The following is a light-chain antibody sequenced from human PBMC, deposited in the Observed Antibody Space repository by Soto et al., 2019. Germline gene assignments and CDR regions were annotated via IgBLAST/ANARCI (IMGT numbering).Light chain of an antibody. Sequence: QSALTQPASVSVSPGQSITISCTGINRDVGSYNLVSWYQQHPGKAPKLMIFDGSKRPSGVSNRFSGSKSGNTASLTISGLQAEDEADYYCCSYAGSSTSLYVFGTGTKVTVL. CDR2: DGS. CDR1: NRDVGSYNL. J-gene: IGLJ1*01. CDR3: CSYAGSSTSLYV. V-gene: IGLV2-23*01.